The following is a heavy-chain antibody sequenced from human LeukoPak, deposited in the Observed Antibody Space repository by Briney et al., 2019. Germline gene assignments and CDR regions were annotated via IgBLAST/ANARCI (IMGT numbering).Heavy chain of an antibody. J-gene: IGHJ3*02. CDR1: GYTFTTYA. Sequence: GASVKVSCKASGYTFTTYAMNWVRQAPGQGLEWMGLTNTNTGNPTYAQGFTGRFVFSLDTSVSTAYLQISSLKAEDTAVYYCARDISHLWWQSAFDIWGQGTMVTVSS. D-gene: IGHD2-21*01. CDR2: TNTNTGNP. V-gene: IGHV7-4-1*02. CDR3: ARDISHLWWQSAFDI.